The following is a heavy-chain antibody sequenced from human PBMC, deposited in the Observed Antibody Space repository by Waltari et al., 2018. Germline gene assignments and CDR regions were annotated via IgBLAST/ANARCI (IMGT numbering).Heavy chain of an antibody. Sequence: QVQLHESGPGLVKPSETLSLTCSVSGGSISSYFWHWIRQPPGKGLEWIGYIYYNGATNYNPSLRSRLTISVDTAENQFSLRLSSVTTADTAVYYCARSANCDGRTACDLVASWGQGKLVSVSS. D-gene: IGHD1-1*01. CDR3: ARSANCDGRTACDLVAS. CDR1: GGSISSYF. CDR2: IYYNGAT. V-gene: IGHV4-59*01. J-gene: IGHJ4*02.